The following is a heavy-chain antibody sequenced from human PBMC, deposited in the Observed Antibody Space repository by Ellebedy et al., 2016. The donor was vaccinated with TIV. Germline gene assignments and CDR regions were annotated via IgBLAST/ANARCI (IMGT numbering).Heavy chain of an antibody. CDR1: GFTFSRHD. CDR3: AREGVDDAGYFDV. V-gene: IGHV3-13*04. Sequence: GESLKISCAASGFTFSRHDMHWVRQTAGEGLEWVAGFGAIGYIHYKDSVKGRCTISRENAKNSLYLQMNSLRAGDTAVYYCAREGVDDAGYFDVWGRGTLVTVSS. J-gene: IGHJ2*01. D-gene: IGHD3-16*01. CDR2: FGAIGYI.